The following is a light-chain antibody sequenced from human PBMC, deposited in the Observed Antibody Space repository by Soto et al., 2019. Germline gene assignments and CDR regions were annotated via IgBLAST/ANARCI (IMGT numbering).Light chain of an antibody. J-gene: IGLJ1*01. CDR1: SSNIGSNY. CDR3: AAWDDSLSEV. CDR2: RNN. Sequence: QSVLTQPPSAPGTPGQRGTISCSGSSSNIGSNYVYWYQQLPGTAPKLLIYRNNQRPSGVPDRFSGSKSGTSASLAISGLRSEDEADYYCAAWDDSLSEVFGTGTKVTVL. V-gene: IGLV1-47*01.